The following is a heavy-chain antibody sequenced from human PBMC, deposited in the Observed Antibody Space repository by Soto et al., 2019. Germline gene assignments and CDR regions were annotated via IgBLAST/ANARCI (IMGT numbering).Heavy chain of an antibody. V-gene: IGHV4-38-2*01. Sequence: SETLSLTCAVSGYSISSGYYWGWIRQPPGKGLEWIGSIYHRGSTYYNPSLKSRVTISVDTSKNQFSLKLSSVTAADTAVYYCVVEAGDSSVYYYFDYWGQGTLVTVSS. D-gene: IGHD3-22*01. CDR3: VVEAGDSSVYYYFDY. CDR1: GYSISSGYY. J-gene: IGHJ4*02. CDR2: IYHRGST.